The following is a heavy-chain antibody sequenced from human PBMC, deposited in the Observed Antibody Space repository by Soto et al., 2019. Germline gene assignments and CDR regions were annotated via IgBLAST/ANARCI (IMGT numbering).Heavy chain of an antibody. CDR2: IYHSGST. D-gene: IGHD3-10*01. J-gene: IGHJ4*02. CDR1: GGSISSSNW. V-gene: IGHV4-4*02. Sequence: SETLSLTCAVSGGSISSSNWWSWVRQPPGKGLEWIGEIYHSGSTNYNPSLKSRVTISVDKSKNQYSLKLNSVTAADTAVYYCARDPSRGFHDYWGQGTLVTVSS. CDR3: ARDPSRGFHDY.